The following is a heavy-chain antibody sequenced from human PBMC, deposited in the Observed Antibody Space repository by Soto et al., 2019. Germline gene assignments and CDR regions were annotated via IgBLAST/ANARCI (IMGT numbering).Heavy chain of an antibody. CDR1: GYTFSSYG. CDR3: AGFGGVVAVAANPAGALYGMDA. J-gene: IGHJ6*02. D-gene: IGHD2-15*01. CDR2: ISAYNGNT. V-gene: IGHV1-18*01. Sequence: ASVKVSCKASGYTFSSYGISWVRQAPGQGLEWMGWISAYNGNTNYAQKLQGRVTMTTDTSTSTAYMELRSLRSEDTAVYYCAGFGGVVAVAANPAGALYGMDAWGQGTTVTVSS.